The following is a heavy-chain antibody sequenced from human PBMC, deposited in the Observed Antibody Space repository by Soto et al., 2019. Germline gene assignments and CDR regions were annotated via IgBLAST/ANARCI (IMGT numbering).Heavy chain of an antibody. Sequence: GASVKVSCKASGYTFTSYYMHWVRQTPGQGLEGMGIISPSGGSTSYAQKFQGRVTMTRDTSTSTVYMELSSLRSEDTAVYYCARVDTAMAINFDYWGQGTLVTVSS. CDR1: GYTFTSYY. D-gene: IGHD5-18*01. CDR3: ARVDTAMAINFDY. V-gene: IGHV1-46*01. J-gene: IGHJ4*02. CDR2: ISPSGGST.